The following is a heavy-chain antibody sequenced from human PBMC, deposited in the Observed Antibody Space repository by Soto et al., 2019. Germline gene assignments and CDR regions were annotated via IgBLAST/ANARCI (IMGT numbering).Heavy chain of an antibody. CDR1: GYTFTGYY. J-gene: IGHJ4*02. V-gene: IGHV1-2*02. Sequence: QVQLVQSGAEVKKPGASVKVSCKASGYTFTGYYMHWVRQAPGQGLEWMGWINPNSGGTNYAQKFQGRVTMTRDTSISTAYMELSRLRSDDTAVYYCARDLYFSGEQWLEPFDYWGQGTLVTVSS. D-gene: IGHD6-19*01. CDR3: ARDLYFSGEQWLEPFDY. CDR2: INPNSGGT.